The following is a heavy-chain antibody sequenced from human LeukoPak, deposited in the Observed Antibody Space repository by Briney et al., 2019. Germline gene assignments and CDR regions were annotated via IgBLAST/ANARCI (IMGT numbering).Heavy chain of an antibody. CDR2: IYSGGST. V-gene: IGHV3-66*01. CDR3: ATAGSGWYAPY. Sequence: PGGSLRLSCAASGFTFSSYAMSWVRQAPGKGLEWVSLIYSGGSTYYADSVKGRFTISRDNSKNTVYLQMNTLRAEDTAVYYCATAGSGWYAPYWGQGTPVTVSS. CDR1: GFTFSSYA. J-gene: IGHJ4*02. D-gene: IGHD6-19*01.